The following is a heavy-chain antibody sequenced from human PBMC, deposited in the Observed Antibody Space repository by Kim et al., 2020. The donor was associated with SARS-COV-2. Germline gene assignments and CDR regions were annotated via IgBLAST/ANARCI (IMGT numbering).Heavy chain of an antibody. CDR2: ISYDGSNK. CDR3: ARGPGVVVVTAIRY. D-gene: IGHD2-21*02. J-gene: IGHJ4*02. CDR1: GFTFSSYA. Sequence: GGSLRLSCAASGFTFSSYAMHWVRQAPGKGLEWVAVISYDGSNKYYADSVKGRFTISRDNSKNTLYLQMNSLRAEDTAVYYCARGPGVVVVTAIRYWGQGTLVTVSS. V-gene: IGHV3-30*04.